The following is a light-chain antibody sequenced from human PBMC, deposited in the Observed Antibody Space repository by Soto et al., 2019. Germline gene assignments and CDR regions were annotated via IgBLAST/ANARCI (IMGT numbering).Light chain of an antibody. J-gene: IGLJ2*01. CDR2: DVS. CDR1: SSDVGGYNY. Sequence: QSALTQPASVSGSPGQSITISCTGTSSDVGGYNYVSWYQQHPGKAPKLMIYDVSNRPSGVSNRFSGSKSGNTASLTISGLQAEDEADYYCSSYTSSSTLVFGVGPKLTVL. CDR3: SSYTSSSTLV. V-gene: IGLV2-14*01.